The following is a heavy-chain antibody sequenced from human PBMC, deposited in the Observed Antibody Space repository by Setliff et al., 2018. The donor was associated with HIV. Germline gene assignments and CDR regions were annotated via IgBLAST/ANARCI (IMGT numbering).Heavy chain of an antibody. Sequence: SETLSLTCSVSGGSISGYYWNWIRQPPGKGLEWIGCIYYSGRTTYNSSLKSRVTISLDTSKKQFSLKLDSVTAADTAVYYCARGLMSYNFWGGRNDYHYMDVWGKGTMVTVSS. CDR2: IYYSGRT. CDR1: GGSISGYY. V-gene: IGHV4-59*01. D-gene: IGHD3-3*01. CDR3: ARGLMSYNFWGGRNDYHYMDV. J-gene: IGHJ6*03.